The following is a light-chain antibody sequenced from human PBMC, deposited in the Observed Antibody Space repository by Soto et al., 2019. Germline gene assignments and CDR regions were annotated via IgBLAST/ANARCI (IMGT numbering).Light chain of an antibody. J-gene: IGKJ2*01. Sequence: EIVLTQSPGTLSLSPGERATLSCRASQSVSSSYLAWYQQKPGQAPRLLFYGASTRTTGIPDRFSGSGSGTDFTLTSSRLEPEEFAVYFCQQYGSSLYTFGQGTKLEIK. CDR1: QSVSSSY. CDR2: GAS. V-gene: IGKV3-20*01. CDR3: QQYGSSLYT.